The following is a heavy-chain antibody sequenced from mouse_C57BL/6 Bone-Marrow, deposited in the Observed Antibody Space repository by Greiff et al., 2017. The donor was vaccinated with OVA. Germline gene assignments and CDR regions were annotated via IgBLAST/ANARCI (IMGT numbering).Heavy chain of an antibody. CDR3: ARGYRLDD. D-gene: IGHD1-2*01. Sequence: QVQLQQPGAELVKPGASVKLSCKASGYTFTSYWMQWVKQRPGQGLEWIGEIDPSDSYTNYNQKFKGKATLTVDTSSSTAYMQLSSLTSEDSAVYYCARGYRLDDWGKGTSVTVAS. J-gene: IGHJ4*01. V-gene: IGHV1-50*01. CDR2: IDPSDSYT. CDR1: GYTFTSYW.